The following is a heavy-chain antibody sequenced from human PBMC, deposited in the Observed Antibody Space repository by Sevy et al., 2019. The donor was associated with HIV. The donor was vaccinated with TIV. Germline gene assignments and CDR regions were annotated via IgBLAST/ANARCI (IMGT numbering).Heavy chain of an antibody. Sequence: GGSLRLSCAASGFTFSSHAMHRVRQAPDKGLEWVAVISSEGGSKHYADSVKGRFTISRDNAKNSLYLQMNSLRAEDTALYYCARQRGVVLVPAAPFDYWGQGTLVTVSS. CDR1: GFTFSSHA. CDR2: ISSEGGSK. CDR3: ARQRGVVLVPAAPFDY. D-gene: IGHD2-2*01. V-gene: IGHV3-30-3*01. J-gene: IGHJ4*02.